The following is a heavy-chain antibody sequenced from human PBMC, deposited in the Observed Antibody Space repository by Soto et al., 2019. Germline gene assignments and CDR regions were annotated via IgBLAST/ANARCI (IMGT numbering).Heavy chain of an antibody. CDR3: ARTDKYSXCFRGAFDI. J-gene: IGHJ3*02. D-gene: IGHD6-13*01. CDR2: IYSGGST. CDR1: GFTVSSNY. Sequence: GGSLRLSCAASGFTVSSNYMSWVRQAPGKGLEWVSFIYSGGSTYYADSVKGRFTISRDNSKNTLYLQMNSLRAEDTAVYYCARTDKYSXCFRGAFDIWGQGTMVTDS. V-gene: IGHV3-66*01.